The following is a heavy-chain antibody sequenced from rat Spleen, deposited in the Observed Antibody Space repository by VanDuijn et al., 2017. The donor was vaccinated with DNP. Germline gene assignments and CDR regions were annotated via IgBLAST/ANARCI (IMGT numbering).Heavy chain of an antibody. J-gene: IGHJ2*01. CDR3: STGGTEFNH. CDR2: ISYEGSST. D-gene: IGHD1-11*01. V-gene: IGHV5-22*01. CDR1: GFTFSDYY. Sequence: EVQLVESGGDLVQPGRSLKLSCAASGFTFSDYYMAWVRQAPKKGLEWVASISYEGSSTYYGDSVKGRFTISRDNAKSSLSLQMDSLRSEDTATYYCSTGGTEFNHWGQGVMVTVSS.